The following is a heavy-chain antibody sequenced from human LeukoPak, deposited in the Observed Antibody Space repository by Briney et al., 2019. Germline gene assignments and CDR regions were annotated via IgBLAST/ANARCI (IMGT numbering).Heavy chain of an antibody. Sequence: SGTLSLTCTVSGGSISSYYWSWIRQPPGKGLEWIGYIYYSGSTNYNPSLKSRVTISVDTSKNQFSLKLSSVTAADTAVYYCARVGYYDFWSGYYSVPWFDPWGQGTLVTVSS. D-gene: IGHD3-3*01. CDR1: GGSISSYY. V-gene: IGHV4-59*01. CDR2: IYYSGST. J-gene: IGHJ5*02. CDR3: ARVGYYDFWSGYYSVPWFDP.